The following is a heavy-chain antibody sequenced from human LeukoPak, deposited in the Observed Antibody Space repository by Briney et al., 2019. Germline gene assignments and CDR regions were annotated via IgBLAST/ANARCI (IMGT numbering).Heavy chain of an antibody. Sequence: PSETLSLTCTVSGGSISSGGYYWSWIRQHPGKGLEWIGYIYYSGSTYYNPSLKSRVTISVDTSKNQFSLKLSSVTAADTAVYYCARVGYTMVRGVQDYYYYYYMDVWGKGTTVTVSS. J-gene: IGHJ6*03. CDR1: GGSISSGGYY. CDR2: IYYSGST. D-gene: IGHD3-10*01. V-gene: IGHV4-31*03. CDR3: ARVGYTMVRGVQDYYYYYYMDV.